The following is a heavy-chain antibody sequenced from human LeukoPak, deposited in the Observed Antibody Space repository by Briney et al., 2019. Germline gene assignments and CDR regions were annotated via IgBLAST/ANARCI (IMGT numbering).Heavy chain of an antibody. Sequence: SETLSLTCTVSGGSIRSISYYWGWIRQPPGKGLEWIGEINHSGSTNYNPSLKSRVTISVDTSKNQFSLKLSSVTAADTAVYYCATGDSGFDYWGQGTLVTVSS. V-gene: IGHV4-39*07. D-gene: IGHD4-17*01. CDR3: ATGDSGFDY. J-gene: IGHJ4*02. CDR2: INHSGST. CDR1: GGSIRSISYY.